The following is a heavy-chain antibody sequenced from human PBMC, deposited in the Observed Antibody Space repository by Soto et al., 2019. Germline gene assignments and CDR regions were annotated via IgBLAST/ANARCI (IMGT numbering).Heavy chain of an antibody. CDR3: ATRRFHDVVSPTYYIGF. V-gene: IGHV5-51*01. Sequence: GESLKISCKTSGYNFNTHWIAWVRQLPGKGLEWMGIFNPHDSDTMFGPSFEGQVTMSADKSTSTAYLQWSSLKASDTAMYFCATRRFHDVVSPTYYIGFRGQGTLFTVSP. D-gene: IGHD3-9*01. CDR2: FNPHDSDT. CDR1: GYNFNTHW. J-gene: IGHJ4*02.